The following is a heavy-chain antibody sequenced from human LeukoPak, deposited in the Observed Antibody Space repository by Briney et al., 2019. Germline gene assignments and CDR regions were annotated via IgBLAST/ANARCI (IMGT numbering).Heavy chain of an antibody. J-gene: IGHJ5*02. V-gene: IGHV3-74*01. D-gene: IGHD2-15*01. Sequence: GGSLRLSCAVSGFTFSSYWMHWVRQDPGKGLVWVSRINTDGSSTSYADSVKGRFTVSRDNAKDTLYLQMNSLRAEDTAVYYCARDREDCSGGSCYANRFDPWGQGTLVTVSS. CDR3: ARDREDCSGGSCYANRFDP. CDR1: GFTFSSYW. CDR2: INTDGSST.